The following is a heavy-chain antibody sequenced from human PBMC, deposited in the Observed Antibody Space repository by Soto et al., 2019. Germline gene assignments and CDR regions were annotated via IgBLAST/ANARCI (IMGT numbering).Heavy chain of an antibody. CDR2: LYITDGT. V-gene: IGHV3-53*01. J-gene: IGHJ4*02. D-gene: IGHD2-2*01. CDR1: GVTVSGKKY. Sequence: GGSLRLSGAASGVTVSGKKYITWVRQPPGRGMEWVSALYITDGTYYADAVKGRFTISIDQSKNTVYLLINSLRAEDTAVYYCAKDGYSITRNKPLDYWGQGTLVTVSS. CDR3: AKDGYSITRNKPLDY.